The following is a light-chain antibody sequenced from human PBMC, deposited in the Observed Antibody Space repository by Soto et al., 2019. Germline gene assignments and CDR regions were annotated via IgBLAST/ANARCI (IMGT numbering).Light chain of an antibody. CDR2: KAS. J-gene: IGKJ1*01. CDR3: QHDKSYPTA. Sequence: DIPVTHTPTNLSLSLLYLGTITCRASQTISSWLAWYQQKPGKAPKLLIYKASTLKSGVPPRFSGSGSGTEFTLTISSLQPDDFATYYCQHDKSYPTAFGQGTKVEIK. V-gene: IGKV1-5*03. CDR1: QTISSW.